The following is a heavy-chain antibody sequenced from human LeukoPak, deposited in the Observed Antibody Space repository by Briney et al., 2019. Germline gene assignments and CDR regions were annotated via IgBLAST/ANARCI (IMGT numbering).Heavy chain of an antibody. CDR3: ARHGSLEWLSTPHDAFDI. CDR1: GGSISSYY. V-gene: IGHV4-59*08. Sequence: PSETLSLTCTVSGGSISSYYWRWIRQPPGKGLEWIGYIYYSGSTNYNPSLKSRVTISVDTSNNQFSLKLSSVTAADTAVYYCARHGSLEWLSTPHDAFDIWGQGTMGTVSS. CDR2: IYYSGST. J-gene: IGHJ3*02. D-gene: IGHD3-3*01.